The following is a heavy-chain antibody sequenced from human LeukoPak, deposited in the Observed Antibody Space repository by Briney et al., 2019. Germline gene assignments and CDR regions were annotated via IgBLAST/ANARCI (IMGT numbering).Heavy chain of an antibody. V-gene: IGHV4-59*08. CDR3: ARRDYGSKFDY. CDR1: GGSISRYY. CDR2: IYYTGIA. Sequence: SETLSLTCTVSGGSISRYYWSWIRRPPGKGLEWIAYIYYTGIAYYNPSLKSRVTISVDTSKNQFSLKLNSVTAADTAVYYCARRDYGSKFDYWGEGTLVTVSS. J-gene: IGHJ4*02. D-gene: IGHD4-17*01.